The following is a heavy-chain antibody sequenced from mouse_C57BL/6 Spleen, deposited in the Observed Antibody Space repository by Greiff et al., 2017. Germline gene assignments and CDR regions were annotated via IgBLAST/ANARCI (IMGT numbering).Heavy chain of an antibody. CDR2: IRNKANNHAT. J-gene: IGHJ2*01. Sequence: EVKLLESGGGLVQPGGSMKLSCAASGFTFSDAWMDWVRQSPEKGLEWVAEIRNKANNHATYYAESVKGRFTISRDDSKSSGYLQMNSLRAEDTGIYYCTGWLLRTRFDYWGQGTTLTVSS. CDR3: TGWLLRTRFDY. D-gene: IGHD2-3*01. CDR1: GFTFSDAW. V-gene: IGHV6-6*01.